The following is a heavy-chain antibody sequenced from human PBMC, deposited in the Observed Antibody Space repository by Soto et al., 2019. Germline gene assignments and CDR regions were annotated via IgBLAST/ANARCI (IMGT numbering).Heavy chain of an antibody. CDR3: ARDYYDSSGYYGFGAFDI. CDR2: ISAYNGHT. CDR1: GYTFTNYG. D-gene: IGHD3-22*01. Sequence: ASVKVSCKASGYTFTNYGLSWVRQAPGQGLEWMGWISAYNGHTKYAQKFQGRVTITADKSTSTAYMELSSLRSEDTAVYYCARDYYDSSGYYGFGAFDIWGQGTMVTVSS. J-gene: IGHJ3*02. V-gene: IGHV1-18*01.